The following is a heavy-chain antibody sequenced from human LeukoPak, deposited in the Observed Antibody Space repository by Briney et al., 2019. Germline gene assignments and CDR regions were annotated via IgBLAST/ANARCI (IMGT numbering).Heavy chain of an antibody. V-gene: IGHV3-23*01. Sequence: PGGSLRLSCAASGFTFSSYAMSWVRQAPGKGLEWVSAISGSGGSTYYADSVKGRFTISRDNSKNTLYLQMNSLRSEDTAVYYCARAYCSSTSCSYYYGMDVWGQGTTVTVSS. CDR2: ISGSGGST. J-gene: IGHJ6*02. CDR1: GFTFSSYA. D-gene: IGHD2-2*01. CDR3: ARAYCSSTSCSYYYGMDV.